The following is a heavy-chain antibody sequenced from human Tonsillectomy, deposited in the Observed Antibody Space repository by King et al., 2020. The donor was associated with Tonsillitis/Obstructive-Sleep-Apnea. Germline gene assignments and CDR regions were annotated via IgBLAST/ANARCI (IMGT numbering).Heavy chain of an antibody. Sequence: QLQLQESGPGLVKPSETLSLTCSVSGVSISSTSYYWGWIRQPPGKGLEWIANIYSTGSTYYNPSLKSRVTISVDTSKNRVSLKLSSVTAADTALYYCARFTPNYYDDSGYPYYFDYWGQGTLVTVSS. V-gene: IGHV4-39*01. CDR2: IYSTGST. CDR3: ARFTPNYYDDSGYPYYFDY. CDR1: GVSISSTSYY. J-gene: IGHJ4*02. D-gene: IGHD3-22*01.